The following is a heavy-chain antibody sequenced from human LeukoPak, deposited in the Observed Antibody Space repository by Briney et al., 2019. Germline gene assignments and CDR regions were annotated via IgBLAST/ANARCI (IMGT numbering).Heavy chain of an antibody. D-gene: IGHD6-13*01. CDR1: GFTFSSYN. V-gene: IGHV3-21*01. J-gene: IGHJ4*02. Sequence: GGSLRLSCAASGFTFSSYNMNWVRLAPGKGLEWVSSISSSSGYIYYADSVKGRFTISRDNAKNSLYLQMNSLRAEDTAVYYCAREAVAADYWGQGTLVTVSS. CDR3: AREAVAADY. CDR2: ISSSSGYI.